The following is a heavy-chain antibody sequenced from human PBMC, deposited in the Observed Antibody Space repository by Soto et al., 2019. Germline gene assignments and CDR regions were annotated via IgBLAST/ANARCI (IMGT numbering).Heavy chain of an antibody. V-gene: IGHV4-30-4*01. D-gene: IGHD6-13*01. CDR2: IYYSGST. CDR3: ARVNYWAAAGNLYYYYGMHV. CDR1: GGSISSGDYY. J-gene: IGHJ6*02. Sequence: QVQLQESGPGLVKPSQTLSLTCTVSGGSISSGDYYWSWIRQPPGKGLEWIGYIYYSGSTYYNPSLKSRVTISVDTSKNQFSLKLSSVTDADTAVYYCARVNYWAAAGNLYYYYGMHVWGQGTTVTVSS.